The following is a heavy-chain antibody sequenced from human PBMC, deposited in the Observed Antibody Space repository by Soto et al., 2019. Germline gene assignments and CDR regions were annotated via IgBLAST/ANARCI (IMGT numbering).Heavy chain of an antibody. J-gene: IGHJ4*02. CDR1: GFTFSSYA. Sequence: GGSLRLSCAASGFTFSSYAMSWVRQAPGKGLEWVSAISGSGGSTYYADSVKGRFTISRDNSKNTLYLQMNSLIAEDTAVYYCAKWAHCSSTSCYARLSEYYFDYWGQGTLVTVSS. D-gene: IGHD2-2*01. V-gene: IGHV3-23*01. CDR2: ISGSGGST. CDR3: AKWAHCSSTSCYARLSEYYFDY.